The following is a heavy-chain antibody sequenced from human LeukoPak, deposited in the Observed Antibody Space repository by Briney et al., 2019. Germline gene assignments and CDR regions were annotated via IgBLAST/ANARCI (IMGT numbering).Heavy chain of an antibody. CDR3: ARALYSNYGYCGMDV. Sequence: SETLSLTCTVSGGSISSGGYYWSWIRQHPGKGLEWIGYIYYSGSTYYNPSLKSRVTISVDTSKNQFSLKLSSVTAADTAVYYCARALYSNYGYCGMDVWGQGTTVTVSS. V-gene: IGHV4-31*03. CDR2: IYYSGST. J-gene: IGHJ6*02. D-gene: IGHD4-11*01. CDR1: GGSISSGGYY.